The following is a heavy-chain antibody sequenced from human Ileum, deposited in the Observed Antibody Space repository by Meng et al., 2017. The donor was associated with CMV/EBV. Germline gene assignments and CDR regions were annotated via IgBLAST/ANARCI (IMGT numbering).Heavy chain of an antibody. CDR2: IETKTGNP. V-gene: IGHV7-4-1*02. CDR1: GYSFSSYG. CDR3: TRGAGAHTAKYDF. Sequence: QVQLVQSGSELKEPGASVKVSCKTSGYSFSSYGINWVREAPGHRLEWMGWIETKTGNPAYAPDSTGRFVFSMDTSVSTAYLEISSLRAEDTAVYYCTRGAGAHTAKYDFWGRGTLVTVSS. J-gene: IGHJ4*02. D-gene: IGHD5-18*01.